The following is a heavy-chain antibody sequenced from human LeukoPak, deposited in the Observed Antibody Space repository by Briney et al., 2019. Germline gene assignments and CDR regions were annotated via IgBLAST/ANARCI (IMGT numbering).Heavy chain of an antibody. CDR1: GYTFTSYD. D-gene: IGHD6-13*01. J-gene: IGHJ5*02. CDR2: MNPNSGNT. Sequence: GASVKVSCKASGYTFTSYDINWVRQATGQGLEWMEWMNPNSGNTGYAQKFQGRVTMTRNTSISTAYMELSSLRSEDTAVYYCARAIRIRPGYSSSWYYWFDPWGQGTLVTVSS. V-gene: IGHV1-8*01. CDR3: ARAIRIRPGYSSSWYYWFDP.